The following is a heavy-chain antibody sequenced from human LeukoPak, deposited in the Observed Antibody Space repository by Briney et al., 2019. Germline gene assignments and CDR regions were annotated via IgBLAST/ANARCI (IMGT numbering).Heavy chain of an antibody. CDR2: ISAYNGNT. CDR3: ARVSRGSYRYYFDY. CDR1: GYTFTSYG. V-gene: IGHV1-18*01. J-gene: IGHJ4*02. D-gene: IGHD1-26*01. Sequence: ASVKVSCKASGYTFTSYGISWVRQAPGQGLEWMGWISAYNGNTNYAQKLQGRVTMTTGTSTSTAYMELRSLRSDDTAVYYCARVSRGSYRYYFDYWGQGTLVTVSS.